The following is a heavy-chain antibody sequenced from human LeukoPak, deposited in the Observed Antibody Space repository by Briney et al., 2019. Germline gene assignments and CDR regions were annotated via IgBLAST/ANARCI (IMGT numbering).Heavy chain of an antibody. Sequence: GASVKVSCKASGYTFTSYGISWVRQAPGQGLEWMGWISAYNGNTNYAQKLQGRVTMATDTSTSTACMELRSLRSDDTAVYYCAREGGYGYFDYWGQGTLVTVSS. D-gene: IGHD3-16*01. CDR1: GYTFTSYG. V-gene: IGHV1-18*01. CDR3: AREGGYGYFDY. J-gene: IGHJ4*02. CDR2: ISAYNGNT.